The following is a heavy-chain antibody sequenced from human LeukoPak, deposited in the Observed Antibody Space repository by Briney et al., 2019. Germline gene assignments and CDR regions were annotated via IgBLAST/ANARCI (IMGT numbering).Heavy chain of an antibody. Sequence: GGSLRLSCEASGFSFDEYHMSWIRQAPGKGLEWVSYISHSGSTIYYADSVKGRFTISRDNAKNSVFLQMNSLRADDTAVYYCAKMEGQRLYDYCMDVWGRGTTVTVSS. D-gene: IGHD2-8*01. CDR2: ISHSGSTI. CDR3: AKMEGQRLYDYCMDV. CDR1: GFSFDEYH. J-gene: IGHJ6*03. V-gene: IGHV3-11*01.